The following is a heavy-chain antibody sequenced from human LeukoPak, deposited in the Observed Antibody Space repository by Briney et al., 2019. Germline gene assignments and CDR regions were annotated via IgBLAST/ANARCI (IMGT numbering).Heavy chain of an antibody. CDR1: GFTFGDYA. V-gene: IGHV3-49*04. CDR2: IRSKAYGGTT. D-gene: IGHD3-22*01. Sequence: GGSLRLSCTASGFTFGDYAMGWVRQAPGKGLEWVGFIRSKAYGGTTEYAASVKGRFTISRHDSKSIAYLQMNSLKTKGTALYYCTRDEHYYDSRIFDYWGQGTLVTVSS. CDR3: TRDEHYYDSRIFDY. J-gene: IGHJ4*02.